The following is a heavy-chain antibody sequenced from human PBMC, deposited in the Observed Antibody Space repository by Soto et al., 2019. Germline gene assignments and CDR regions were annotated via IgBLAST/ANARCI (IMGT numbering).Heavy chain of an antibody. D-gene: IGHD6-13*01. V-gene: IGHV1-18*01. J-gene: IGHJ1*01. Sequence: QVQLVQSGAEVKKPGASVTVSCKASGYTFTNYGITWVRQAPGQGPEWMGWINNYNGETKYTQTLQGRVTMTTDTSTSTAYMELRSLRSDDTAVYYCARGGSSWSAEYYQHWGQGTLVIVSS. CDR2: INNYNGET. CDR1: GYTFTNYG. CDR3: ARGGSSWSAEYYQH.